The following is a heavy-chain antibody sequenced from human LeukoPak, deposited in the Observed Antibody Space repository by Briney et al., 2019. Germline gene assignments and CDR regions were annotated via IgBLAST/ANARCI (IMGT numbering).Heavy chain of an antibody. CDR3: ARARDFGVVISSVFDI. V-gene: IGHV3-7*01. CDR2: IKQDGSEK. Sequence: GSLRLSCAASGFTFSSYWMSWVRQAPGKGLEWVANIKQDGSEKYYVDSVKGRFTISRDNAKNSLYLQMNSLRAEDTAVYYCARARDFGVVISSVFDIWGQGTMVTVSS. J-gene: IGHJ3*02. D-gene: IGHD3-3*01. CDR1: GFTFSSYW.